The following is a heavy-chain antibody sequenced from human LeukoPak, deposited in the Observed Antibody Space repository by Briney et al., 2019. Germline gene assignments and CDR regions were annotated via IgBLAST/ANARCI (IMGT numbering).Heavy chain of an antibody. CDR2: IVVGSGNT. CDR3: AASRDYSNLQFDY. D-gene: IGHD4-11*01. J-gene: IGHJ4*02. CDR1: GFTFTSSA. V-gene: IGHV1-58*01. Sequence: SVNVSCTASGFTFTSSAVQWVRQARGQRLEWIGWIVVGSGNTNYAQKFQERVTITRDMSTSTAYMELSSLRSEDTAVYYCAASRDYSNLQFDYWGQGTLVTVSS.